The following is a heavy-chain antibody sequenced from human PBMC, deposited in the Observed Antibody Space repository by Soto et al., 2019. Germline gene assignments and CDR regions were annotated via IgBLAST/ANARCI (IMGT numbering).Heavy chain of an antibody. CDR2: IYTSGST. CDR1: GGSISSYY. Sequence: PSETLSLTCTVSGGSISSYYWSWIRQPAGKGLEWIGRIYTSGSTNYNPSLTSRVTMSVDTSKNQFSLKLSSVTAAAAAVYYCARVTRRLAAAGNSYGMDVWGQGTTVTVS. J-gene: IGHJ6*02. V-gene: IGHV4-4*07. D-gene: IGHD6-13*01. CDR3: ARVTRRLAAAGNSYGMDV.